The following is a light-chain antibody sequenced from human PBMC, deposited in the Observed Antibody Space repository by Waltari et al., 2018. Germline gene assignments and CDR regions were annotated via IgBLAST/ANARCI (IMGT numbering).Light chain of an antibody. CDR1: SSDVGNYYL. Sequence: QSALTQPASVSGSPGQSITIPCTGTSSDVGNYYLVSWYQQYPGKAPKVMIYDDNRRPSGVSDRFSGSKSGNTASLTISGVQAEDEADYYCCSYAGSYTWVFGGGTKLTVL. J-gene: IGLJ3*02. CDR2: DDN. V-gene: IGLV2-23*01. CDR3: CSYAGSYTWV.